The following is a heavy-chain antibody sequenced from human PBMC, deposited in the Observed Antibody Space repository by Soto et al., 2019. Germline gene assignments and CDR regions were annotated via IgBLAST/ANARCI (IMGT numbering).Heavy chain of an antibody. Sequence: ASVKVSCKASGYTFTGYYMHCVRQAPGQGLEWMGWINPNSGGTNYAQKFQGRVTMTRDTSISTAYMELSRLRSDDTAVYYCANVLDYYYYGMDVWGQGTTVTVSS. V-gene: IGHV1-2*02. J-gene: IGHJ6*02. CDR2: INPNSGGT. D-gene: IGHD2-8*01. CDR1: GYTFTGYY. CDR3: ANVLDYYYYGMDV.